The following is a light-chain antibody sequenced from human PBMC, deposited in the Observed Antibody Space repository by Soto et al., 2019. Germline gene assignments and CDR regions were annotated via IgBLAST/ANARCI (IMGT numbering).Light chain of an antibody. CDR1: QSLSSSY. Sequence: EIVLTQSPGTLSLSPGERVTLSCRASQSLSSSYLAWYQQKPGQAPRLLIYGASSRATGIPDRFSGSGSGTDFTLTITRLEPADFAVYYCQQYGSSPLTFGGGTKVEIK. CDR2: GAS. J-gene: IGKJ4*01. CDR3: QQYGSSPLT. V-gene: IGKV3-20*01.